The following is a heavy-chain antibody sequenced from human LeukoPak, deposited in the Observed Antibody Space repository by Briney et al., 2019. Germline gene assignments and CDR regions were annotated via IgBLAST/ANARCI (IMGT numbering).Heavy chain of an antibody. CDR2: MQSTGNS. Sequence: SDSLSLTRSVSGDSISTYHWNWLRQPPGKGLEWLGYMQSTGNSKYNPSLRSRVTRFVDTSKNQVALILSSVTAADTAVYYCARDKRHSYGRYFDHWGQGALVTVSS. CDR1: GDSISTYH. V-gene: IGHV4-59*01. CDR3: ARDKRHSYGRYFDH. J-gene: IGHJ4*02. D-gene: IGHD5-18*01.